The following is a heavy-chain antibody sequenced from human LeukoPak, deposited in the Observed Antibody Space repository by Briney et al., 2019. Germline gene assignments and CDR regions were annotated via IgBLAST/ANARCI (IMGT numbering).Heavy chain of an antibody. D-gene: IGHD6-13*01. CDR3: ARGYSSSWYEY. J-gene: IGHJ4*02. CDR1: GFTVSSNY. V-gene: IGHV3-53*04. CDR2: IYSGGST. Sequence: GGSLRLSCAASGFTVSSNYMSWVRQAPGKGREWVSVIYSGGSTYYADSVKGRFTISRHNSKNTLYLQMNSLRAEDTAVYYCARGYSSSWYEYWGQGTLVTASS.